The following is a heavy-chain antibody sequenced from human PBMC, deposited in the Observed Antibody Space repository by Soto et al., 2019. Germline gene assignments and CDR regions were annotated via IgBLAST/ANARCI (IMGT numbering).Heavy chain of an antibody. V-gene: IGHV4-31*03. D-gene: IGHD5-18*01. J-gene: IGHJ4*02. CDR3: AREYTYGSNFFDC. CDR1: GGSISSAAYY. Sequence: PSETLSLTCTVSGGSISSAAYYWSWIRQHPGKGLEWIWHISHSGSTYYTPSLKSRVIISADTSKNQFSLHLTSVTAADMAVYYCAREYTYGSNFFDCWGQGALVTVSS. CDR2: ISHSGST.